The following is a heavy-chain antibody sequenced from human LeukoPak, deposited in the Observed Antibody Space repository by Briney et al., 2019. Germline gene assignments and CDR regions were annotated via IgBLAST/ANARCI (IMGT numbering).Heavy chain of an antibody. J-gene: IGHJ4*02. D-gene: IGHD2-21*02. CDR2: INPSGGST. Sequence: ASVKVSCKTSGYTFTSYYMHWVRQAPGQGLEWMGIINPSGGSTSYAQKFQGRVTMTRDTSTSTVYMELSSLRSEDTAVYYCARDGSYGGGDCYVDYWGQGTLVTVSS. V-gene: IGHV1-46*01. CDR3: ARDGSYGGGDCYVDY. CDR1: GYTFTSYY.